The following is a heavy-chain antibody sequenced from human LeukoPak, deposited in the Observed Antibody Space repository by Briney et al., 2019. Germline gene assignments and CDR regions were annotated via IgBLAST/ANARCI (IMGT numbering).Heavy chain of an antibody. V-gene: IGHV3-30*18. D-gene: IGHD2-2*01. CDR2: ISHDGSNK. CDR1: GFTFSGYG. J-gene: IGHJ5*02. CDR3: AKGYCSSTSCYPFDP. Sequence: GTSLRLSCAASGFTFSGYGIHWVRQAPGKGLEWVAVISHDGSNKYYADSVKGRFTISRDNSKNTLYLQMNSLRAEDTAVYYCAKGYCSSTSCYPFDPWGQGTLVTVSS.